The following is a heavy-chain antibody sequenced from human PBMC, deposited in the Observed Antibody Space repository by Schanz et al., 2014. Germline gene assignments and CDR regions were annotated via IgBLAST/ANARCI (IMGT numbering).Heavy chain of an antibody. CDR3: ARDRGYCSGGSCLTFDY. J-gene: IGHJ4*02. Sequence: EVQLLDSGGGLVQPGGSLRLSCEASEFTFSSYKMNWVRQAPGKGLEWVSSISSSGSYIHYADSVKGRFTISRDNSKNTLYLQMNSLRAEDTAVYYCARDRGYCSGGSCLTFDYWGQGTLVTVSS. D-gene: IGHD2-15*01. CDR1: EFTFSSYK. CDR2: ISSSGSYI. V-gene: IGHV3-21*01.